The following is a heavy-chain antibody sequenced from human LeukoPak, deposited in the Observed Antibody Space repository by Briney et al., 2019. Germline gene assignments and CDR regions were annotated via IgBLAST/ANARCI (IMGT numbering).Heavy chain of an antibody. D-gene: IGHD1-20*01. V-gene: IGHV3-21*01. CDR1: GFTFSSYS. Sequence: GGSLRLSCAASGFTFSSYSMNWVRQAPGKGLQWVSSISSSSSYIYYADSVKGRFTISRDNAKNSLYLQMNSLRAEDTAVYYCARGLTGTKSDYWGQGTLVTVSS. CDR2: ISSSSSYI. J-gene: IGHJ4*02. CDR3: ARGLTGTKSDY.